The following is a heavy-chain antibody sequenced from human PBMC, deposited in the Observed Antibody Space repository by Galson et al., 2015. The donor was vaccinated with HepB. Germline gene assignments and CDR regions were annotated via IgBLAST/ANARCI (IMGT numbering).Heavy chain of an antibody. CDR1: GFTFSSYA. D-gene: IGHD3-10*01. CDR2: ISYDGSNK. V-gene: IGHV3-30-3*01. Sequence: SLRLSCAASGFTFSSYAMHWVRQAPGKGLEWVAVISYDGSNKYYADSVKGRFTISRDNSKNTLYLQMNSLRAEDTAVYYCARGGKPVLLWFGELSIDYWGQGTLVTVSS. CDR3: ARGGKPVLLWFGELSIDY. J-gene: IGHJ4*02.